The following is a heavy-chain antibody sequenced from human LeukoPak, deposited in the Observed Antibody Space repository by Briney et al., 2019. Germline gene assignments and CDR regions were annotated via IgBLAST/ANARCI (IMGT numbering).Heavy chain of an antibody. V-gene: IGHV4-30-4*08. CDR2: IYYSGST. Sequence: SETLSLTCTVSGGSISSGDYYWSWIRQPPGKGLEWIGYIYYSGSTYYNPSLKSRVTISVDTSKNQFSLKLNSVAAADTAVYYCARMDYYSSGSPYAFDIWGQGTMVTVSS. CDR3: ARMDYYSSGSPYAFDI. J-gene: IGHJ3*02. CDR1: GGSISSGDYY. D-gene: IGHD3-10*01.